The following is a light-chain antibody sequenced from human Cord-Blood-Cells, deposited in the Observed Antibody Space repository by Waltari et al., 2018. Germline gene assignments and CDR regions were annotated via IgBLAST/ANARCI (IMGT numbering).Light chain of an antibody. Sequence: EIVMTQSPATLSVSPGERATLSCRASQSVSSNLAWYQQKPGQAPRLLIYGASTRATGIPARFSGSGSGTEFTLTISSLQSEDFAVYYCQQSYSTPPHTFGQGTKLEIK. J-gene: IGKJ2*01. CDR2: GAS. V-gene: IGKV3-15*01. CDR1: QSVSSN. CDR3: QQSYSTPPHT.